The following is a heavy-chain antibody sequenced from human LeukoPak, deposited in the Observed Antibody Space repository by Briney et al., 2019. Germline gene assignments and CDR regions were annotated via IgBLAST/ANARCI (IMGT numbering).Heavy chain of an antibody. Sequence: SETLSLTCTVSGGSISSANYYWNWIRQPPGKGLEWIGYISYSGSTHYNPSLKSRATISADTSKNQFSLKLTSMTAADTAVYYCARSYSHHGAQYYFDYWGLGTLVTVSS. D-gene: IGHD5-18*01. CDR1: GGSISSANYY. CDR2: ISYSGST. CDR3: ARSYSHHGAQYYFDY. V-gene: IGHV4-30-4*01. J-gene: IGHJ4*02.